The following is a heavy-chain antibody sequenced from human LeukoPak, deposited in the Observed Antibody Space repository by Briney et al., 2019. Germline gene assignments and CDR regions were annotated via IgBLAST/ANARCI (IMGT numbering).Heavy chain of an antibody. CDR3: AKDRDYYDILTDDYYYGMDV. D-gene: IGHD3-9*01. J-gene: IGHJ6*02. Sequence: GSLKLSCAASGFTFSSYAMSWVRQAPGKGLEWVGAISASGGSTYYADSVQGRFTISRDHSKNTPYLEMNSLRAEDTDVYYCAKDRDYYDILTDDYYYGMDVWGQGTTVTVSS. CDR1: GFTFSSYA. V-gene: IGHV3-23*01. CDR2: ISASGGST.